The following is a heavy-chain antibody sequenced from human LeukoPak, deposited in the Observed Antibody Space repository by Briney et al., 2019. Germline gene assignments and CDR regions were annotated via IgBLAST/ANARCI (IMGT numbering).Heavy chain of an antibody. J-gene: IGHJ4*02. CDR2: LYWDYDK. V-gene: IGHV2-5*02. Sequence: SGPTLVNPTQTLTLTCTFSGFSFSTSGVGVGWIRQPPGKALEWLALLYWDYDKRYSPSLKSRLTITKNTSKNQLVLTMTNMDPEDTATYCCAHSTYGNSGYYSYYFDFWGQGTLVTVSS. D-gene: IGHD3-22*01. CDR1: GFSFSTSGVG. CDR3: AHSTYGNSGYYSYYFDF.